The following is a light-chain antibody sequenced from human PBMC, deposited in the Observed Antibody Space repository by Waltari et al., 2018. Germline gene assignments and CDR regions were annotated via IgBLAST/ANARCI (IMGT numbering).Light chain of an antibody. J-gene: IGKJ2*01. V-gene: IGKV3-11*01. CDR2: DAS. CDR3: QLRGHWPMYT. Sequence: IVLTQSPATLSLSPGDRSTLSCTASQSISSQLAWYQQRPDQAPRILIYDASNRAAGIPARFSGSGSGTDFSLTISSLEPEDFVVYYCQLRGHWPMYTFGQGTKLEIK. CDR1: QSISSQ.